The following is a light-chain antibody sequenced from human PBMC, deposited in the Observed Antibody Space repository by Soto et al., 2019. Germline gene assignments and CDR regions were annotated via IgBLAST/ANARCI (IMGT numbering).Light chain of an antibody. CDR1: QGISTN. CDR2: AAS. V-gene: IGKV1-12*01. J-gene: IGKJ5*01. CDR3: LQANRVPLS. Sequence: DIQMTQSPSSVSASVGDRVTITCRASQGISTNLAWYQQKPGKAPKLLIYAASSLQSGVPPRFSGSGSGTDFTLTISNLQPEDFAIYFCLQANRVPLSFGQGTRLDIK.